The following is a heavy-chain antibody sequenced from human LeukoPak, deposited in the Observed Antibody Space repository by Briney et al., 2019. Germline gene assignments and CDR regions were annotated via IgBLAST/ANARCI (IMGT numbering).Heavy chain of an antibody. CDR3: AAQSARPQYYLDY. J-gene: IGHJ4*02. D-gene: IGHD6-6*01. V-gene: IGHV3-23*01. CDR2: ISGSGGST. Sequence: GGSLRLSCAASGSTFSSYAMSWVRQAPGKGLEWVSAISGSGGSTYYADSVKGRFTISRDNSKNTLYLQMNSLRAEDTAVYYCAAQSARPQYYLDYWGQGTLVTVSS. CDR1: GSTFSSYA.